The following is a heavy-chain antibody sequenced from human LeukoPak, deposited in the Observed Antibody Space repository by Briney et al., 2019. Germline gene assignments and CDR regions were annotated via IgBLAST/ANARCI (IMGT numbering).Heavy chain of an antibody. CDR3: ARARWTSTVTTYYFDY. J-gene: IGHJ4*02. Sequence: ASVKVSCKASGYSFTNYAIQWVRQAPGQRLEWMGWIDAGNGRTKYSQNFQGRVTITRDTSASTAYMELSSLRSEGTAVYYCARARWTSTVTTYYFDYWGQGTLVTVSS. CDR1: GYSFTNYA. V-gene: IGHV1-3*01. CDR2: IDAGNGRT. D-gene: IGHD4-17*01.